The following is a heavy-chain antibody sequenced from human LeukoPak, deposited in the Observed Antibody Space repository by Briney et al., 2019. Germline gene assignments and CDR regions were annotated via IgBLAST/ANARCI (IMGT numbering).Heavy chain of an antibody. D-gene: IGHD6-13*01. Sequence: SSETLSLTCTVSGGSISSYYWSWIQQPPGKGLEWIGYIYYSGSTNYNLSLKSRVTISVDTSKNQFSLNLSSVTAADTAVYYCARQHSSSWSYYFDYWGQGTLVTVSS. V-gene: IGHV4-59*08. J-gene: IGHJ4*02. CDR1: GGSISSYY. CDR2: IYYSGST. CDR3: ARQHSSSWSYYFDY.